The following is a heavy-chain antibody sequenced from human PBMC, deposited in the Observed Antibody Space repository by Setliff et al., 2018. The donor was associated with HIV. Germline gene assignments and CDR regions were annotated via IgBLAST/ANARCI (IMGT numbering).Heavy chain of an antibody. CDR1: GYSISSSIYY. Sequence: PSETLSLTCGVSGYSISSSIYYWGWIRQPPGKGLEWIGFIYYSGSTYYYGGSTYYNPSLKSRVTISVDTSKNQFSLKLSSVTAADTAVYYCARHDTEYSSYPIDYWGQGTLVTVSS. CDR2: IYYSGSTYYYGGST. V-gene: IGHV4-39*01. D-gene: IGHD6-6*01. CDR3: ARHDTEYSSYPIDY. J-gene: IGHJ4*02.